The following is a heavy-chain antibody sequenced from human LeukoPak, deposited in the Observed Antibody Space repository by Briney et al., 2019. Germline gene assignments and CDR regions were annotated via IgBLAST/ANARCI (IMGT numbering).Heavy chain of an antibody. J-gene: IGHJ4*02. V-gene: IGHV4-61*01. CDR2: IYYSGST. CDR3: ARAIRRGYSYALDY. Sequence: SETLSLTCSVSGDSIISSSYYWSWIRQPPGKGLEWMGYIYYSGSTNYNPSLKSRVTISVDTSKNQFSLKLSSVTAADTAVYYCARAIRRGYSYALDYWDQGTLVTVSS. D-gene: IGHD5-18*01. CDR1: GDSIISSSYY.